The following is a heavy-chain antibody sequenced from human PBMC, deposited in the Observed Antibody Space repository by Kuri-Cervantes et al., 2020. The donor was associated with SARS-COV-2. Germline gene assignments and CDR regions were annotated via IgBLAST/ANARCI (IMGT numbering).Heavy chain of an antibody. CDR2: INPNSGGT. V-gene: IGHV1-2*02. J-gene: IGHJ3*02. D-gene: IGHD3-3*01. CDR3: ASAVRFLEWLLLPVVAFDI. Sequence: ASVKVSCKASGYTFTGYYMHWVRQAPGQGLEWMGWINPNSGGTNYAQKFQGRVTMTRDTSISTAYMKLSRLRSDDTAVYYCASAVRFLEWLLLPVVAFDIWGQGTMVTVSS. CDR1: GYTFTGYY.